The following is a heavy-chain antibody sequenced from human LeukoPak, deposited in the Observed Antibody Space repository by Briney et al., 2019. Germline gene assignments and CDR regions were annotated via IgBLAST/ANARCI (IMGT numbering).Heavy chain of an antibody. CDR2: IYSGGST. D-gene: IGHD6-19*01. Sequence: GGSLRLSCEASGFTVSSNYMSWVRQAPGKGLEWVSVIYSGGSTYYADSVKGRFTISRDNSKNTLYLQMNSLRAEDTAVHYCARDLGSGWNFDYWGQGTLVTVSS. V-gene: IGHV3-53*01. CDR3: ARDLGSGWNFDY. CDR1: GFTVSSNY. J-gene: IGHJ4*02.